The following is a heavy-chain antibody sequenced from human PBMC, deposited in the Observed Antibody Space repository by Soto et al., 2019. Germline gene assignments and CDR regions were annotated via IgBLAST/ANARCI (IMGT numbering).Heavy chain of an antibody. J-gene: IGHJ5*02. V-gene: IGHV3-48*02. Sequence: EVQLVESGGGLVQPGGSLRLSCAASGFTFSSYSMNWVRQAPGKGLEWVSYISSSSTIYYADSVKCRFTISRDNAKNSLYLQMNSLRDEDTAVYYCAYGPVFWFDPWGQGTLVTVSS. CDR1: GFTFSSYS. CDR3: AYGPVFWFDP. CDR2: ISSSSTI. D-gene: IGHD3-10*01.